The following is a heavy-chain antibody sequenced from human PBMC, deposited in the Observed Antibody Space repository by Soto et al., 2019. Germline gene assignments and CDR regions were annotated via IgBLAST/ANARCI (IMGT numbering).Heavy chain of an antibody. J-gene: IGHJ6*02. CDR3: AREMYNWNYGRGYYYYYGMDV. Sequence: GASVKVSCKASGGTFSSYAISWVRQAPGQGLEWMGGIIPIFGTANYAQKFQGRVTITADESTSTAYMELSSLRSEDTAVYYCAREMYNWNYGRGYYYYYGMDVWGQGTTVTVSS. CDR1: GGTFSSYA. CDR2: IIPIFGTA. D-gene: IGHD1-7*01. V-gene: IGHV1-69*13.